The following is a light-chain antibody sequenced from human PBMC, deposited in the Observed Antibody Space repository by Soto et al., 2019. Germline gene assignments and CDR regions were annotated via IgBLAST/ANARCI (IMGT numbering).Light chain of an antibody. CDR1: QGIRKA. J-gene: IGKJ1*01. V-gene: IGKV1-6*01. CDR2: AAS. CDR3: LQHYNYPRT. Sequence: AIQMTQSPSSLSASVGDRVTIACRASQGIRKALVWYQQKPGKAPNLLIYAASSLQSGVPSRFSGSGSGTDFTLTISSLQPEDFATYYCLQHYNYPRTFGQGTKVEIK.